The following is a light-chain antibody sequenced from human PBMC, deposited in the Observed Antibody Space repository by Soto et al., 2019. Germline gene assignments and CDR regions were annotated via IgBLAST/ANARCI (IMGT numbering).Light chain of an antibody. CDR1: QSVGSN. CDR2: GTS. CDR3: QHYSAWPLT. J-gene: IGKJ4*01. Sequence: EIVMTQSPGTLSVSPGERVTLSCRASQSVGSNLAWSQQKSGQAPRLVIYGTSTRATGIPARFSGSGSGTDFTLTISGLQSEDLAVYFCQHYSAWPLTFGGGTKVEI. V-gene: IGKV3-15*01.